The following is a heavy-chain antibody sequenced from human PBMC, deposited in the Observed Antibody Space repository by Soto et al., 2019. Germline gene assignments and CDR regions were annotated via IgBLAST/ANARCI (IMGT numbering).Heavy chain of an antibody. J-gene: IGHJ1*01. CDR1: GFTFSNYG. CDR3: AKDSPVGVPLLRDLHD. D-gene: IGHD2-15*01. Sequence: GGSLRLSCAASGFTFSNYGMSWVRQAPGKGLEWVSVISGSGGSTYYTDSVKGRFTLSRDNSKNTVYLQMNSLRAEDTAVYYCAKDSPVGVPLLRDLHDWGQGTLVTVSS. CDR2: ISGSGGST. V-gene: IGHV3-23*01.